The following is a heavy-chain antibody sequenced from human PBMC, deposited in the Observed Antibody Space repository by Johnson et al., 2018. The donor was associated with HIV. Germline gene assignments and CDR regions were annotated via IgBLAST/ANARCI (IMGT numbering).Heavy chain of an antibody. V-gene: IGHV3-43*01. D-gene: IGHD3-16*02. CDR2: ISWDGGSK. CDR3: ASGAITFGGVIGGDDAFDI. CDR1: GFTFDDYT. J-gene: IGHJ3*02. Sequence: VLLVESGRVVVQPGGSLRLSCAASGFTFDDYTMHWVRQAPRKGLEWVSLISWDGGSKYYADSVKGRFTISRDNSKNTLYLQMNSLRAEEAAVYYCASGAITFGGVIGGDDAFDIWGQGTMVTVSS.